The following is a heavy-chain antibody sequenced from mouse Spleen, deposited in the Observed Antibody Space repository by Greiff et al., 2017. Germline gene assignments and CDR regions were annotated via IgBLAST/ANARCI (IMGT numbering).Heavy chain of an antibody. CDR1: GYTFTGYW. CDR3: ARSEDGYLWYFDV. V-gene: IGHV1-64*01. J-gene: IGHJ1*01. Sequence: VQLQQPGAELVKPGASVKLSCKASGYTFTGYWMHWVKQRPGQGLEWIGMIHPNSGSTNYNEKFKSKATLTVDKSSSTAYMQLSSLTSEDSAVYYCARSEDGYLWYFDVWGAGTTVTVSS. CDR2: IHPNSGST. D-gene: IGHD2-3*01.